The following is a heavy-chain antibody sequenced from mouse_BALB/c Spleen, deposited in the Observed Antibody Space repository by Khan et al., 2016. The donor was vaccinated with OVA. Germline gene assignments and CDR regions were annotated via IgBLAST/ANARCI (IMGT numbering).Heavy chain of an antibody. CDR2: VNPNTDNI. J-gene: IGHJ3*01. V-gene: IGHV1-26*01. CDR3: ASGYDFFAS. CDR1: GYSFTLYY. Sequence: VQLKESGPDLVKPGASVKISCKASGYSFTLYYMSWVKQSHGKSLEWIGRVNPNTDNINYNQEFKGKAILTVDTSSNTAYMELRSLTSEDSAVYFCASGYDFFASWGQGTLVTVSA. D-gene: IGHD2-14*01.